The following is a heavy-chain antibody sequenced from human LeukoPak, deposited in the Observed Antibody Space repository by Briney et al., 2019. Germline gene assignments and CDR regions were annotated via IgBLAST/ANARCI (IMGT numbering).Heavy chain of an antibody. V-gene: IGHV1-2*02. CDR3: ARDSGSGHGDY. CDR1: GYTFTVYY. Sequence: ASVKVSSKASGYTFTVYYMHWVRQAPGQGLEWMGWINPNSGGTNYAQKFQGRVTMTRDTSISTAYMELSRLRSDDTAVYYCARDSGSGHGDYWGQGTLVTVSS. CDR2: INPNSGGT. D-gene: IGHD3-10*01. J-gene: IGHJ4*02.